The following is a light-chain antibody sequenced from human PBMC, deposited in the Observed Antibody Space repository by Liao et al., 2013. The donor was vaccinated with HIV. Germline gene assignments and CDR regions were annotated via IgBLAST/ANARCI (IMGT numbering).Light chain of an antibody. Sequence: SYELTQPPSVSVAPGKTARITCGGNNIGTKSVHWYQQKPGQAPVVVIYYDTDRPSGIPERISGSNSGNAATLTISRVEAGDEADYYCQVWDRGSDHYVFGPGTKVTVL. J-gene: IGLJ1*01. CDR1: NIGTKS. CDR2: YDT. V-gene: IGLV3-21*04. CDR3: QVWDRGSDHYV.